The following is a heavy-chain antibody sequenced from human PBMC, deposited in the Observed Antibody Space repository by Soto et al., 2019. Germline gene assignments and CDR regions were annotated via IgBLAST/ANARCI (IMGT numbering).Heavy chain of an antibody. CDR3: ARPLPGGSSVGFNWFDP. Sequence: SETLSLTCAVSGGSISSGGYSWSWIRQPPGKGLEWIGYIYHSGSTYYNPSLKSRVTISVDTSKNQFSLKLSSVTAADTAVFFCARPLPGGSSVGFNWFDPWGQGTLVTVSS. V-gene: IGHV4-30-2*03. CDR1: GGSISSGGYS. J-gene: IGHJ5*02. D-gene: IGHD6-13*01. CDR2: IYHSGST.